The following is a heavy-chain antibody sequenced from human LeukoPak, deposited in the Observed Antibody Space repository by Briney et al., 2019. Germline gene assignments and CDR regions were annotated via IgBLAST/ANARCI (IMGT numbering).Heavy chain of an antibody. J-gene: IGHJ6*02. D-gene: IGHD3-3*01. CDR2: INPNSDGT. Sequence: ASVKVSCKASGYTFTGYYMHWVRQAPGQGLEWMGRINPNSDGTNYAQKFQGRVTMTRDTSISTAYMELSRLRSDDTAVYYCARGGYDFVYYYTVWTSGAKGPRSPSP. CDR3: ARGGYDFVYYYTVWTS. V-gene: IGHV1-2*06. CDR1: GYTFTGYY.